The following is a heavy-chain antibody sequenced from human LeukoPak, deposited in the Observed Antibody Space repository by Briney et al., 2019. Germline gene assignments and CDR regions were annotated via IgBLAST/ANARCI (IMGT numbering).Heavy chain of an antibody. Sequence: ASVKVSCKASGGTFSSYAISWVRQAPGQGLEWMGRIIPIFGTANYAQKFQGRVTITTDESTSTAYMELSSLRSEDTAVYYCARGVIAARPHYYYYYMDVWGKGTTVTVSS. CDR2: IIPIFGTA. D-gene: IGHD6-6*01. CDR3: ARGVIAARPHYYYYYMDV. CDR1: GGTFSSYA. J-gene: IGHJ6*03. V-gene: IGHV1-69*05.